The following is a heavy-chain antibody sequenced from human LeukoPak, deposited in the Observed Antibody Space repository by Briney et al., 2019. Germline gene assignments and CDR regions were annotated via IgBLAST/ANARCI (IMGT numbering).Heavy chain of an antibody. Sequence: GGSLRLSCAASGFTFTNYAMNWVRQAPGKGLEWVSRINSGGSRTSYADSVKGRFTISRDNAKNTLYLQMNSLRAEDTAVYYCARYDYAAHDAFDIWGQGTMVTVSS. D-gene: IGHD4-17*01. CDR1: GFTFTNYA. J-gene: IGHJ3*02. CDR2: INSGGSRT. V-gene: IGHV3-74*01. CDR3: ARYDYAAHDAFDI.